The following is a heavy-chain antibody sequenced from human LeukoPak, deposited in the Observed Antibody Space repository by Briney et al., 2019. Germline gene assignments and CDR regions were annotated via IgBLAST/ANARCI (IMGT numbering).Heavy chain of an antibody. D-gene: IGHD2-2*01. CDR2: IIPIFGTA. Sequence: PVKVSCKASGGTFSSYAISWVRQAPGQGLEWMGGIIPIFGTANYAQKFQGRVTITADKSTSTAYMELRSLRSDDTAVYYCARTYCSSTSCYSGYWGQGTLVTVSS. CDR3: ARTYCSSTSCYSGY. CDR1: GGTFSSYA. J-gene: IGHJ4*02. V-gene: IGHV1-69*06.